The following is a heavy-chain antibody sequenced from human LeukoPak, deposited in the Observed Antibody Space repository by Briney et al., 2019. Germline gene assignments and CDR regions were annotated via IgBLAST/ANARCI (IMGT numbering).Heavy chain of an antibody. D-gene: IGHD3-3*01. V-gene: IGHV3-15*01. Sequence: GGSLRLSCAASGFNFNNIWMSWVRQAPGKGLEWVGRIKSKTDGGTTDYAALVQGRFTISRDDSKRTLFLQMNSLRIEDTALYYCTTSTGDFRWGRGTLVTVS. CDR1: GFNFNNIW. J-gene: IGHJ4*02. CDR2: IKSKTDGGTT. CDR3: TTSTGDFR.